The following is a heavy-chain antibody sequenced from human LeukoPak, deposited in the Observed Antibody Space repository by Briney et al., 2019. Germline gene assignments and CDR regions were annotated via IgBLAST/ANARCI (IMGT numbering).Heavy chain of an antibody. V-gene: IGHV3-48*02. J-gene: IGHJ4*02. Sequence: GGSLRLSCAASGFTFSSYSMNWVRQAPGKGLEWVSYISSSTNSIYYAESVRGRFTISRDNAKNSLFLQMNSLRDEGTAVYYCARVLTSGGSGTYYTYYFDYWGQGTLVTVSS. CDR3: ARVLTSGGSGTYYTYYFDY. CDR1: GFTFSSYS. D-gene: IGHD3-10*01. CDR2: ISSSTNSI.